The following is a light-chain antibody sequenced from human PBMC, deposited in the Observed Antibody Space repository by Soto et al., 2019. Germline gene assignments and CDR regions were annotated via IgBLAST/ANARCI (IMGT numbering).Light chain of an antibody. CDR2: KAS. Sequence: DIQMTQSPPTLSASVGDRVTITCRASQSISSGLAWYQQKPGKAPKLLIYKASSLESGVPSRFSGSGSGTDFTITISSLQHDDFATYYCQQYKSYMYTFGQGTKLEIK. CDR3: QQYKSYMYT. V-gene: IGKV1-5*03. CDR1: QSISSG. J-gene: IGKJ2*01.